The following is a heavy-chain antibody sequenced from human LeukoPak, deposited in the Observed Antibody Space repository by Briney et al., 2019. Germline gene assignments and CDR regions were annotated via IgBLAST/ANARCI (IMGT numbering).Heavy chain of an antibody. D-gene: IGHD5/OR15-5a*01. CDR2: IYTSGST. CDR1: GGSISSYY. J-gene: IGHJ6*02. Sequence: PSETLSLTCTVSGGSISSYYWSWIRQPPGKGLEWIGYIYTSGSTNYNPSLKSRVTISVDTSKNQFSLKLSSVTAADTAVYYCARLSVRSYDYYGMDVWGQGTTVTVSS. CDR3: ARLSVRSYDYYGMDV. V-gene: IGHV4-4*09.